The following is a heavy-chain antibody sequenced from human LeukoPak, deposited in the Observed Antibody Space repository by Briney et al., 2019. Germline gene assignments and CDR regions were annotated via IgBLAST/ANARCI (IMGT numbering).Heavy chain of an antibody. CDR2: INPNSGGT. Sequence: ASVKVSCKASGYTFTGYYMHWVRQAPGQGLEWMGWINPNSGGTNYAQKFQGRVTMTRDTSISTAYMELSRLRSDDTAVYYCARDVDWNRGYYFDYWGQGTLVTVSS. CDR3: ARDVDWNRGYYFDY. D-gene: IGHD1/OR15-1a*01. J-gene: IGHJ4*02. CDR1: GYTFTGYY. V-gene: IGHV1-2*02.